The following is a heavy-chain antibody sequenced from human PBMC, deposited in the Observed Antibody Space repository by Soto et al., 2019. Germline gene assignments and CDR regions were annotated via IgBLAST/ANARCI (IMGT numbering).Heavy chain of an antibody. Sequence: SETLSLTCAVYGGSFSGYYWSWIRQPPGKGLEWIGEINHSGSTNYNPSLKSRVTISVDTSKNQFSLKLSSVTAADTAVYYCARGRVRRGPRDYWGQGTLVTVSS. CDR1: GGSFSGYY. CDR3: ARGRVRRGPRDY. CDR2: INHSGST. J-gene: IGHJ4*02. D-gene: IGHD2-21*01. V-gene: IGHV4-34*01.